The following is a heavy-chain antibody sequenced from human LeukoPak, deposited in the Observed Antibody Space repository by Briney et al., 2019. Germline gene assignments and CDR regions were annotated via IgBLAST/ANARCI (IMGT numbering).Heavy chain of an antibody. V-gene: IGHV3-48*03. CDR2: ISSSGSTI. D-gene: IGHD1-26*01. Sequence: GGSLRLSCAASGFTFSTYEMNWVRQAPGKGLEWVSYISSSGSTIYYADSVKGRFTISRYNAKNSLYLQMNSLRAEDTAVYYCARSKWEVPFDYWGQGTLVTVSS. J-gene: IGHJ4*02. CDR3: ARSKWEVPFDY. CDR1: GFTFSTYE.